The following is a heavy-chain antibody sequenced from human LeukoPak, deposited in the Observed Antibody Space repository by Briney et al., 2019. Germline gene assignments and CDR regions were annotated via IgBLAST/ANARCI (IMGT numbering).Heavy chain of an antibody. CDR2: ITGPGEGA. CDR1: GFTFSGYA. V-gene: IGHV3-23*01. Sequence: GSLRLSCAASGFTFSGYAMSWVRQAQGKGLEWVSAITGPGEGAFYADSVRGRFTISRDNSKNTLCLQMNSLRAEDTAIYYCAKRIYGWYQIDYWGQGTLVTVSS. D-gene: IGHD2-8*02. J-gene: IGHJ4*02. CDR3: AKRIYGWYQIDY.